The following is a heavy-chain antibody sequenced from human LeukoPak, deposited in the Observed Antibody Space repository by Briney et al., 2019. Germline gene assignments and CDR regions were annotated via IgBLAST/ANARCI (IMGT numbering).Heavy chain of an antibody. J-gene: IGHJ5*02. V-gene: IGHV1-2*02. CDR2: INPNSGGT. CDR1: GYTFTGYY. Sequence: GASVKVSCKASGYTFTGYYMHWVRQAPGQGLEWMGWINPNSGGTNYAQKFQGRVTMTRDTSISTAYMELSRLRSDDTAVYYCARVRLPRYCSSTSCHPEFDPWGQGTLVTVSS. CDR3: ARVRLPRYCSSTSCHPEFDP. D-gene: IGHD2-2*01.